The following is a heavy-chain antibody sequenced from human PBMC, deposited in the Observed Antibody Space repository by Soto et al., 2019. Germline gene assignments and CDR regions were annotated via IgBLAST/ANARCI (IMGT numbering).Heavy chain of an antibody. CDR1: GFTFSSYG. V-gene: IGHV3-30*18. Sequence: QVQLVESGGGVVQPGRSLRLSCAASGFTFSSYGMHWVRQAPGKGLEWVAVISYDGSNKYYADSVKGRFTISRDNSKNTLYLQMNSLRAEDTAVYYCAKDAAYSQNYYDSSGYAHPAGYFDYWGQGTLVTVSS. CDR3: AKDAAYSQNYYDSSGYAHPAGYFDY. D-gene: IGHD3-22*01. CDR2: ISYDGSNK. J-gene: IGHJ4*02.